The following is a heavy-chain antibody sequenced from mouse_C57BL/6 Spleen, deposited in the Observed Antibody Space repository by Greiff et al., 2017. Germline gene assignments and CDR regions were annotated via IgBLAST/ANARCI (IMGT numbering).Heavy chain of an antibody. D-gene: IGHD1-1*01. Sequence: EVQLQQSGPVLVKPGASVKMSCKASGYTFTDYYMNWVKQSHGKSLEWIGVINPYNGGTSYNQKFKGKATLTVDKSSSTAYMELNSLTSEDSAVYYCAREAITTVPHWDVWGTGTTVTVSS. V-gene: IGHV1-19*01. J-gene: IGHJ1*03. CDR1: GYTFTDYY. CDR3: AREAITTVPHWDV. CDR2: INPYNGGT.